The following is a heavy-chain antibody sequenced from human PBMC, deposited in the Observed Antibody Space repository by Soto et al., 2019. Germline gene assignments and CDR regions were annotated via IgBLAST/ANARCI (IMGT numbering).Heavy chain of an antibody. CDR3: ARGYCSGVSCYPLMSQDAFAI. J-gene: IGHJ3*02. Sequence: GSSVKVSCKASGGTFSSYAISWVRHAPGQGLERMGGIIPIFGTANYAQKFQGRVTITADESTSTAYMELSSLRSEDTAVYYCARGYCSGVSCYPLMSQDAFAIWGQGTMVTVSS. D-gene: IGHD2-15*01. CDR1: GGTFSSYA. V-gene: IGHV1-69*01. CDR2: IIPIFGTA.